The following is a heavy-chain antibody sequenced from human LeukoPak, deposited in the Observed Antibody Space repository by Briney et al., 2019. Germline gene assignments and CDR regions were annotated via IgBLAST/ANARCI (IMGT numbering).Heavy chain of an antibody. V-gene: IGHV3-72*01. CDR2: IRDNANSRIT. J-gene: IGHJ6*02. CDR3: ARGDRRGLERGSPIYYNYGMDV. CDR1: GFTYSHHY. Sequence: GSLTLSRLVSGFTYSHHYMGWVRQAEGKGLEWMGRIRDNANSRITEYAASVKGRFSVSRDDSTNSLYLQMNSLKTEDTAVYYCARGDRRGLERGSPIYYNYGMDVWGQGTTVSVSS. D-gene: IGHD1-1*01.